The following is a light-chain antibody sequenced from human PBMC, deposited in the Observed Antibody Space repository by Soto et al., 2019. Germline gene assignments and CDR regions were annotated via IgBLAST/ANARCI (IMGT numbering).Light chain of an antibody. CDR3: LQHNNYPWT. CDR2: GAS. J-gene: IGKJ1*01. CDR1: QGIGNY. Sequence: DIQMTQSPSAMSASVGDRVSITCRASQGIGNYLTWIQQKSGKVPKRLIYGASTLQSGVPSRFGGNGSGTEFTLTIISLQPEDSATYYCLQHNNYPWTFGLGTKVDIK. V-gene: IGKV1-17*03.